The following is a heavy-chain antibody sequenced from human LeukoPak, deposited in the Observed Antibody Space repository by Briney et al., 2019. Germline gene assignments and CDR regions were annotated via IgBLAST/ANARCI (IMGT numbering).Heavy chain of an antibody. CDR1: GGSFSGYY. V-gene: IGHV4-34*01. D-gene: IGHD2-15*01. CDR2: INHSGST. Sequence: SETLSLTCAVYGGSFSGYYWSWIRQPPGKGLEWLGEINHSGSTNYNPSLKSRVTISVDTSKNQFSLKLSSVTAADTAVYYCARTPLRGSYYFDYWGQGTLVTVSS. CDR3: ARTPLRGSYYFDY. J-gene: IGHJ4*02.